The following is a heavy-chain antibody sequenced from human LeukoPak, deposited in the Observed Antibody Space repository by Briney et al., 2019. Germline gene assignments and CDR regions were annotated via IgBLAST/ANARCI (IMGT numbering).Heavy chain of an antibody. D-gene: IGHD1-1*01. CDR1: GFTFSNYW. CDR3: ARGGTSPVDY. Sequence: PGGSLRLSCAASGFTFSNYWMHWVRQAPGKGLVWVSHLNSDGSRTTYADSVKGRFTISRDNAKNTLYLQINSLTADDTAVYYCARGGTSPVDYWGQGTLVTVSS. J-gene: IGHJ4*02. CDR2: LNSDGSRT. V-gene: IGHV3-74*01.